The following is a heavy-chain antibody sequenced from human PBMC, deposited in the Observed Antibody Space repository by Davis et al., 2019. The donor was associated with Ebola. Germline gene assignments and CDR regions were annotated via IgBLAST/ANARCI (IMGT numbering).Heavy chain of an antibody. J-gene: IGHJ4*02. CDR2: INHSGST. V-gene: IGHV4-34*01. D-gene: IGHD3-3*01. Sequence: PSETLSLTCAVYGGSFSGYYWSWIRQPPGKGLEWIGEINHSGSTNYNPSLKSRVTISVDRSKNQFSLKLSSVTAADTAVYYCARGRMFWSIPLDYWGQGTLVTVSS. CDR3: ARGRMFWSIPLDY. CDR1: GGSFSGYY.